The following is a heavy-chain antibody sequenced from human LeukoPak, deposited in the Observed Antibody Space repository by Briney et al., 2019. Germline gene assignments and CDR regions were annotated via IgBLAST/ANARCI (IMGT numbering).Heavy chain of an antibody. V-gene: IGHV7-4-1*02. Sequence: GASVKVSCKASGYTFTSYAMNWVRQAPGQGLEWMGWINTNTGNPTYAQGFTGRFVFSLDTSVSTAYLQISSLKAEDTAVYYCARESHDHLSSRAFDIWGQGTMVTVSS. D-gene: IGHD2-2*01. J-gene: IGHJ3*02. CDR1: GYTFTSYA. CDR3: ARESHDHLSSRAFDI. CDR2: INTNTGNP.